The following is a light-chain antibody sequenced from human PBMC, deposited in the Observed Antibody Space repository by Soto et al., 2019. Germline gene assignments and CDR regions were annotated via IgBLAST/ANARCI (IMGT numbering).Light chain of an antibody. J-gene: IGKJ4*01. CDR2: AAS. CDR1: QSINNY. CDR3: QQSYSTPLP. V-gene: IGKV1-39*01. Sequence: DIQMTQSPSSLSASVGDRVTITCRASQSINNYLNRYQQKSGKAPKLLMDAASRLQSGVPSRFSGSGSGTDFSLTISSLQPEDFAAYYCQQSYSTPLPFGGGTKVEIK.